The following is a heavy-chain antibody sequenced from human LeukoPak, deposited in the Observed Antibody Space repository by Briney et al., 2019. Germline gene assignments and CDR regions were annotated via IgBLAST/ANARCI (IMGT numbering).Heavy chain of an antibody. CDR2: IIPIFGTT. V-gene: IGHV1-69*01. CDR3: ARTTLYYDSSGYYPSPVGP. Sequence: SVKVSCKASGGTFSSYAISWVRQAPGQGLEWMGGIIPIFGTTNYAQKFQGRVTITADESTSTAYMELSSLRSEDTAVYYCARTTLYYDSSGYYPSPVGPWGQGTLVTVSS. CDR1: GGTFSSYA. J-gene: IGHJ5*02. D-gene: IGHD3-22*01.